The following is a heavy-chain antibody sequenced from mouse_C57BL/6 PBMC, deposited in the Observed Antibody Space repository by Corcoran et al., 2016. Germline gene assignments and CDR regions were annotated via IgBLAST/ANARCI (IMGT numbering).Heavy chain of an antibody. CDR1: GYTFTTYG. Sequence: QIQLVQSGPELKKPGETVKISCKASGYTFTTYGMSWVKQAPGKGLKWMGWINTYSGVPTYADDFKGRFAFSLETYASTAYLQINNLKNEDTATYFCARLGTVVATNPMDYWGQGTSVTVSS. D-gene: IGHD1-1*01. V-gene: IGHV9-3*01. CDR2: INTYSGVP. J-gene: IGHJ4*01. CDR3: ARLGTVVATNPMDY.